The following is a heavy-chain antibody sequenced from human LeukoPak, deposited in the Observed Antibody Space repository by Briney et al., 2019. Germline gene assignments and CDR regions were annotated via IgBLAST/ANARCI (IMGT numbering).Heavy chain of an antibody. V-gene: IGHV4-39*01. D-gene: IGHD1-26*01. CDR1: GGSISSSSYY. Sequence: PSETLSLTCTVSGGSISSSSYYWGWIRQPPGKGLEWIGSIYYSGSTYYNPSLKSRVTISVDTSKNQFSLKLSSVTAADTAVYYCARLYSGSYLGRLGYYFDYWGQGTLVTVSS. CDR3: ARLYSGSYLGRLGYYFDY. J-gene: IGHJ4*02. CDR2: IYYSGST.